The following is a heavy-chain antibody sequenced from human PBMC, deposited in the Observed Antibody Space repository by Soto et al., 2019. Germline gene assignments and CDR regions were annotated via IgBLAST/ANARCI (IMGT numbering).Heavy chain of an antibody. J-gene: IGHJ4*02. Sequence: QVQLQESGPGLVKPSETLSLTCTVSGGSISSYYWSWIRQPPGKGLEWIGYIYYSGSTNYNPSLKSRVTRSVDTSKNQFSRKLGSVTAADTGVYYCAREALGYCSGGSCYFDYWGQGTLVTVSS. CDR2: IYYSGST. CDR1: GGSISSYY. V-gene: IGHV4-59*01. D-gene: IGHD2-15*01. CDR3: AREALGYCSGGSCYFDY.